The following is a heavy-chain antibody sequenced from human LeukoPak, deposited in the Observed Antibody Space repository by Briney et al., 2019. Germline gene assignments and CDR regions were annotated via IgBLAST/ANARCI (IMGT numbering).Heavy chain of an antibody. CDR1: GGSFSGYY. V-gene: IGHV4-34*01. CDR3: ARAGGLKDCSSTSCYNYYYGMDV. Sequence: SETLSLTCAVYGGSFSGYYWSWIRQPPGKGLEWIGEINHSGSTNYNPSLKSRVTISVDTSKNQFSLKLSSVTAADTAVYYCARAGGLKDCSSTSCYNYYYGMDVWGQGTTVTVSS. CDR2: INHSGST. D-gene: IGHD2-2*01. J-gene: IGHJ6*02.